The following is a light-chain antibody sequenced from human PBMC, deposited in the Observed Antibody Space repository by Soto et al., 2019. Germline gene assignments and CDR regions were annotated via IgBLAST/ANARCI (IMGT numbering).Light chain of an antibody. CDR1: ESIYSW. Sequence: QMTQSPSTLSASVGDTVTITCRASESIYSWLAWYKQIPGKAPQLLIYKTSTLQRGVPSRFSGSGSGADYTRTIGSLQPDDFASYYCQEYNTNSRTFGQGTRVENK. J-gene: IGKJ1*01. CDR2: KTS. CDR3: QEYNTNSRT. V-gene: IGKV1-5*03.